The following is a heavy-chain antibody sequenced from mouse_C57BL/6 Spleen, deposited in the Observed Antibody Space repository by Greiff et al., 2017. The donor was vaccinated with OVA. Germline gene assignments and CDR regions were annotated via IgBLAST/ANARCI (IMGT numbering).Heavy chain of an antibody. J-gene: IGHJ2*01. CDR3: ARWGGYDWNYFDY. D-gene: IGHD2-2*01. Sequence: VQLQQSGAELVKPGASVKLSCKASGYTFTSYWMHWVKQRPGQGLEWIGMIHPNSGSTNYNEKFKSKATLTVDKSSSTAYMQLSSLTSEDSAVYYCARWGGYDWNYFDYWGQGTTLTVSS. CDR2: IHPNSGST. V-gene: IGHV1-64*01. CDR1: GYTFTSYW.